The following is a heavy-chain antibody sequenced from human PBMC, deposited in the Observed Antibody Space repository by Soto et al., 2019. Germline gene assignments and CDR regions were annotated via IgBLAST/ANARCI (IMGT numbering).Heavy chain of an antibody. CDR3: ASSRGYCSSTSCPGGFDP. D-gene: IGHD2-2*01. V-gene: IGHV1-69*02. CDR1: GGTFSSYT. J-gene: IGHJ5*02. Sequence: QVQLVQSGAEVKKPGSSVKVSCKASGGTFSSYTISWVRQAPGQGLVWMGRIIPILGIANYAQKFQGRVTIIADKSTSTAYMELSSLRSEDTAVYYCASSRGYCSSTSCPGGFDPWGQGTLVTVSS. CDR2: IIPILGIA.